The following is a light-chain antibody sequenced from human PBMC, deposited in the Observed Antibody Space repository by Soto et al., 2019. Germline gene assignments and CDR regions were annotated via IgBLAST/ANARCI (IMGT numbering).Light chain of an antibody. CDR1: SSDVGTYNL. V-gene: IGLV2-23*02. CDR3: CSYAGSSTVV. Sequence: QSALTQPASVSGSPGQSINISCTGTSSDVGTYNLVSWYQQHPGNAPKLMIFEVTERPSGVSNRFSGSKSGITASLTISGLQAEDEADYYCCSYAGSSTVVFGGGTQLTVL. J-gene: IGLJ2*01. CDR2: EVT.